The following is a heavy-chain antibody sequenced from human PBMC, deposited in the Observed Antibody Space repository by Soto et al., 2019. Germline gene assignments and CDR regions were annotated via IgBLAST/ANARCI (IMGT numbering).Heavy chain of an antibody. J-gene: IGHJ4*02. Sequence: ASVKVSCKASGYTFTSYDINWVRQATGQGLEWMGWMNPNSGNTGYAQKFQGRVTMTRNTSISTAYMELSSLRSEDTAVYYCGRRNILTGYWVYWGQGTLVTVSS. V-gene: IGHV1-8*01. D-gene: IGHD3-9*01. CDR1: GYTFTSYD. CDR3: GRRNILTGYWVY. CDR2: MNPNSGNT.